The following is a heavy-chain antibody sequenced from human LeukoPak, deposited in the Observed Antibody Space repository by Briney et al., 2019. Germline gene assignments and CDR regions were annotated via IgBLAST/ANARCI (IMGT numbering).Heavy chain of an antibody. CDR1: GFTFSSYE. CDR3: ARRGASSGGLDY. D-gene: IGHD6-19*01. J-gene: IGHJ4*02. CDR2: ITGSSSTI. V-gene: IGHV3-48*01. Sequence: GGSLRLSCAASGFTFSSYEMNWVRQAPGKGLEWVSYITGSSSTIYCADSVKGRFTISRDNAKNSLYLQMNSLRAEDTAVYYCARRGASSGGLDYWGQGTLVTVSS.